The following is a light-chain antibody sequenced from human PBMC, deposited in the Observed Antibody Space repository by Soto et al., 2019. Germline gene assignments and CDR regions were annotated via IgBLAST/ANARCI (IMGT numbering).Light chain of an antibody. CDR1: QGIRND. Sequence: AIQMTQSPSSLSASVGDRVTITCRASQGIRNDLGWYQQKPGKAPKLLIYAASSLQSGVPSRFSGSGSGADFTLTISNLQPEDFATYYCLQDYNYPLTFGQGTKVDIK. CDR3: LQDYNYPLT. J-gene: IGKJ2*01. CDR2: AAS. V-gene: IGKV1-6*01.